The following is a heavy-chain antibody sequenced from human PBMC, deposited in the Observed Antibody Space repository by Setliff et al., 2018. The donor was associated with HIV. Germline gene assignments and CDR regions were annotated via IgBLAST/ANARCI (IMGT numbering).Heavy chain of an antibody. CDR3: ARHAIDSGGYYSQFDY. J-gene: IGHJ4*02. D-gene: IGHD3-22*01. Sequence: SETLSLTCTVSGGSISRYYWSWIRQPPGKGLEWIGYSHTSGNTNYNPSLKSRLTISVDTSKNQFSLKLSSVTAADTAVYYCARHAIDSGGYYSQFDYWGQGTLVTVSS. CDR1: GGSISRYY. CDR2: SHTSGNT. V-gene: IGHV4-4*09.